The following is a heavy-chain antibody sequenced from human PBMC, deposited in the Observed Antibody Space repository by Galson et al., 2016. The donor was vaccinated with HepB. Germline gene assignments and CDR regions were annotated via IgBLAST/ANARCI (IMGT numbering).Heavy chain of an antibody. CDR2: LNPAGTKT. Sequence: SLRLSCAATGFILSDYWMNWVRQTPGKGLVWVSHLNPAGTKTAYADSVKGRFTFSRDKRKNTLYLQMDSLRVEDTAVYYCVRDGAGPLTYDSGGQGTLVTVSS. J-gene: IGHJ4*02. CDR1: GFILSDYW. D-gene: IGHD3-16*01. CDR3: VRDGAGPLTYDS. V-gene: IGHV3-74*01.